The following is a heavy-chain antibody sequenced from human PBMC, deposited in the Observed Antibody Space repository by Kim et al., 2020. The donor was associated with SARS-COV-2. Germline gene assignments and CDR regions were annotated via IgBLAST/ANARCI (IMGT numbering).Heavy chain of an antibody. CDR3: ARSTASSGWYRVDY. J-gene: IGHJ4*02. Sequence: ADSVKGRFTISRDNAKNSLYLQMNSLRAEDTAVYYCARSTASSGWYRVDYWGQGTLVTVSS. D-gene: IGHD6-19*01. V-gene: IGHV3-11*06.